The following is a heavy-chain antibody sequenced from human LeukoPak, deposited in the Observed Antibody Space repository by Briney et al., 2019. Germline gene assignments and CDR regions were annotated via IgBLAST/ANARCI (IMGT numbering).Heavy chain of an antibody. CDR3: AKGRIAVAVSLFDY. J-gene: IGHJ4*02. Sequence: PGGSLRLSCAASGFTFSAYAMSWVRQAPGKGVEWVSGISSGDAGTYYADSVKGRFTISRDNSKNMLYLEMKNLRAEDTALYYCAKGRIAVAVSLFDYWGQGTLVTVSS. V-gene: IGHV3-23*01. CDR1: GFTFSAYA. CDR2: ISSGDAGT. D-gene: IGHD6-19*01.